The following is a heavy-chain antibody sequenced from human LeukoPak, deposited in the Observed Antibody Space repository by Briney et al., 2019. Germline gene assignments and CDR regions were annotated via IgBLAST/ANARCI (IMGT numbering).Heavy chain of an antibody. V-gene: IGHV3-33*01. CDR3: VRDLDQNDFWSGYWPDAADS. CDR2: MWYNGSNE. Sequence: PGGSLRLSCAASGFDFSTYGMHWVRQAPGKGLEWVALMWYNGSNEYYGDSVKGRYIISRDNSRNTLYLQMSSLRVEDTAVYYCVRDLDQNDFWSGYWPDAADSWGQGTMVFVSS. J-gene: IGHJ3*02. D-gene: IGHD3-3*01. CDR1: GFDFSTYG.